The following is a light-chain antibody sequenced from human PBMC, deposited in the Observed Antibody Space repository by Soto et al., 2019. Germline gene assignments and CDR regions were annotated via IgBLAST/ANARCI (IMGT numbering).Light chain of an antibody. V-gene: IGKV3-20*01. Sequence: EIVLTQSPGTLSLSPGERATFSCRASQSVTNNYLAWFQQKPGRAPRLLIYGASTRATGIPDRFSGSGSGTDFTLTISRLEPEDFAVYYCQQYGSSGTFGQGTKVDIK. CDR3: QQYGSSGT. J-gene: IGKJ1*01. CDR2: GAS. CDR1: QSVTNNY.